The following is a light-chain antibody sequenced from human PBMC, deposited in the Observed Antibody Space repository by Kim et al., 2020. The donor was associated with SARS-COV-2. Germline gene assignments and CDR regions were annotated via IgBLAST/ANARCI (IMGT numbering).Light chain of an antibody. CDR3: QVWDSSSDHRVV. Sequence: GKTARITCGGSGIGSKSVHWYQQRPGQAPVLVIYYDSDRPSGIPERFSGSNSGNTATLTISRVEAGDEADYYCQVWDSSSDHRVVFGGGTQLTVL. CDR2: YDS. J-gene: IGLJ2*01. V-gene: IGLV3-21*04. CDR1: GIGSKS.